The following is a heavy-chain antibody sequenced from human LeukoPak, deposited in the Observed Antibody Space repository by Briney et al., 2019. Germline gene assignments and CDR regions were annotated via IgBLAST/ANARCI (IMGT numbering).Heavy chain of an antibody. CDR2: ITANGGNT. CDR3: ARDKPDSSGYYSMLNFDY. D-gene: IGHD3-22*01. CDR1: GFTFSSYV. Sequence: GGSLRLSCAASGFTFSSYVMNWVRQAPGTGLEWVSGITANGGNTFYADSVKGRFTISRDNAKNSLYLQMNSLRAEDTAVYYCARDKPDSSGYYSMLNFDYWGRGTLVTVSS. J-gene: IGHJ4*02. V-gene: IGHV3-23*01.